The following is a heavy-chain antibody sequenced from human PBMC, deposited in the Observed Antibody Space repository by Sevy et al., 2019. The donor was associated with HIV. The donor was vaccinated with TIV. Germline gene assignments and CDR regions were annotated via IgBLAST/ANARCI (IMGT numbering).Heavy chain of an antibody. Sequence: GGSPRLSCAASGFTFSTYGMHWVRQAPGKGLEWVADIWFDGSNTYYADSVKGRFTISRDIAKNTLHLQMNSLRVEDTAVYYCARDLEFYDYGDYGPAFMPDYWGQGTLVTVSS. CDR1: GFTFSTYG. D-gene: IGHD4-17*01. V-gene: IGHV3-33*01. J-gene: IGHJ4*02. CDR3: ARDLEFYDYGDYGPAFMPDY. CDR2: IWFDGSNT.